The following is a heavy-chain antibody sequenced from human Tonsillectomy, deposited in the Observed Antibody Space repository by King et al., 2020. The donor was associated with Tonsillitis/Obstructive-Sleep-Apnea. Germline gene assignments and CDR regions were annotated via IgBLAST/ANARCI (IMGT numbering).Heavy chain of an antibody. CDR2: IRSKANSYAT. J-gene: IGHJ6*02. V-gene: IGHV3-73*01. D-gene: IGHD3-3*01. CDR1: GFTFSVSA. CDR3: TRGFLELDV. Sequence: VQLVESGGGLVQPGGSLKLSCAASGFTFSVSAMHWVRQASGKGLEWVGRIRSKANSYATAYAASVKGRFTISRDDSKNTAYLQMNSLKTEDTAVYYCTRGFLELDVWGQGTTVTVSS.